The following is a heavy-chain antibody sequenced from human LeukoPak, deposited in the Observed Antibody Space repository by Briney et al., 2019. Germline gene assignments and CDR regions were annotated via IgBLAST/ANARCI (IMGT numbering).Heavy chain of an antibody. J-gene: IGHJ4*02. V-gene: IGHV3-23*01. CDR1: GFTFSSYA. CDR3: AKALSGTLAGNFDY. D-gene: IGHD1-1*01. Sequence: GGTLRVSCAASGFTFSSYAMSWVRHAPRKGQEWVSTITTSGDSTYYADSVKGRFTISRDNSKNTLYLQMNSLRAEDTAVYYCAKALSGTLAGNFDYWGQGTLVTVSS. CDR2: ITTSGDST.